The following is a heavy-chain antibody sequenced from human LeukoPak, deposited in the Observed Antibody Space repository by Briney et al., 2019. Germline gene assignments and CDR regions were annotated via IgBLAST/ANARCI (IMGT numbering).Heavy chain of an antibody. V-gene: IGHV3-21*01. CDR3: ARDLYSGWLRLNPLFDY. CDR2: ISSSSSYI. D-gene: IGHD5-12*01. J-gene: IGHJ4*02. CDR1: GFTFSSYS. Sequence: GGSLRLSCAASGFTFSSYSMNWVRQAPGKGLEWVSSISSSSSYIYYADSVKGRFTISRDNAKNSLYLQMNSLRAEDTAVYYCARDLYSGWLRLNPLFDYWGQGTLVTVSS.